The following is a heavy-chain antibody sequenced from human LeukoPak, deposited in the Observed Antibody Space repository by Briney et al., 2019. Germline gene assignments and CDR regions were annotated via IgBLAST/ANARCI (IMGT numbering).Heavy chain of an antibody. CDR2: ISSSSSYI. CDR1: GFTFSSYS. CDR3: ARDSGPTYYYGSGSYYYFDY. Sequence: GGSLRLSCAASGFTFSSYSMNWVRQAPGKGLEWVSSISSSSSYIYYADSVEGRFTISRDNAKNSLYLQMNSLRAEDTAVYYCARDSGPTYYYGSGSYYYFDYWGQGTLVTVSS. J-gene: IGHJ4*02. V-gene: IGHV3-21*01. D-gene: IGHD3-10*01.